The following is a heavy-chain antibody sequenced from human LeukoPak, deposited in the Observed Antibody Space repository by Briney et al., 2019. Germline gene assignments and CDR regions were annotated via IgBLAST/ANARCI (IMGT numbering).Heavy chain of an antibody. V-gene: IGHV3-23*01. CDR2: ISGSGGST. CDR1: GFTFSSYA. CDR3: AKDTGYSSGWYDAIDI. J-gene: IGHJ3*02. D-gene: IGHD6-19*01. Sequence: GGSLRLSCAASGFTFSSYAMSWVRQAPGKGLEWVSAISGSGGSTYYADSVKGRFTISRDNSKNTLYLQMNSLRAEDTAVYYCAKDTGYSSGWYDAIDICGQGTMVTVSS.